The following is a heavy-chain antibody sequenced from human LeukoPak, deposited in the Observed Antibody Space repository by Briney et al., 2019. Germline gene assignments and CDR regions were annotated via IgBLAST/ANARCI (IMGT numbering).Heavy chain of an antibody. V-gene: IGHV1-46*01. CDR3: AREAIFGVVREYYFDY. CDR1: GYTFTRYH. J-gene: IGHJ4*02. D-gene: IGHD3-3*01. CDR2: INPSGGTT. Sequence: GASVTVSCKTSGYTFTRYHIHWVRQAPGQGLEWMGVINPSGGTTTYAQNFQGRVTMTRDTSTITVHMELSSLRSDDTAVYYCAREAIFGVVREYYFDYWGQGTLVTVS.